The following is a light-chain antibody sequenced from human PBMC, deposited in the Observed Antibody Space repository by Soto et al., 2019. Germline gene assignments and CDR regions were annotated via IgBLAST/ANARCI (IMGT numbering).Light chain of an antibody. Sequence: IVSTQSPGTLSLSPGESATLSCRASQSVSNNYLAWYQQKPGQAPRLLIYDASNRATGIPARFSGSGSGTDFTLTISSLEPEDFAVYYCQQRSNWPTNTFGQGTKLDIK. V-gene: IGKV3-11*01. J-gene: IGKJ5*01. CDR2: DAS. CDR3: QQRSNWPTNT. CDR1: QSVSNNY.